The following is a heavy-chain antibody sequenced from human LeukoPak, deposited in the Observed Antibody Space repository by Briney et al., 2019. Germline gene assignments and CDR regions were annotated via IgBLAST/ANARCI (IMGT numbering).Heavy chain of an antibody. CDR1: GGSISSYY. D-gene: IGHD3-3*01. CDR3: AREDQYDFWSGYYLPYYFDY. CDR2: IYTSGST. J-gene: IGHJ4*02. Sequence: SETLSLTCTVSGGSISSYYWSWIRQPAGKGLEWIGRIYTSGSTNYNPSLKSRVTMSVDTSKNQFSLKLSSVTAADTAVYYCAREDQYDFWSGYYLPYYFDYWGQGTLVTVSS. V-gene: IGHV4-4*07.